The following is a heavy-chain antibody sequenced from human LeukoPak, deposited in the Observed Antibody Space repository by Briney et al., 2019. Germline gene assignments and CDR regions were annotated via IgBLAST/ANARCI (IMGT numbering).Heavy chain of an antibody. J-gene: IGHJ5*02. Sequence: PGRSLRLSCAASGFTFSSFWMHWVRQAPGKGLVWVSRLNTDGTKTNYADSVKGRFTISRDNAKNTLYLQMNSLRAEDTAVYYCARHAVGGNWFDPWGQGTLVTVSS. D-gene: IGHD6-19*01. CDR3: ARHAVGGNWFDP. CDR1: GFTFSSFW. CDR2: LNTDGTKT. V-gene: IGHV3-74*01.